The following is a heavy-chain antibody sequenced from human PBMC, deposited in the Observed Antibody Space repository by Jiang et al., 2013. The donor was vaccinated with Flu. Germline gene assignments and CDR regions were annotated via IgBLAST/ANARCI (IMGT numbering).Heavy chain of an antibody. J-gene: IGHJ6*02. V-gene: IGHV4-39*01. D-gene: IGHD6-19*01. CDR2: IYYSGST. CDR3: ARQDSSGWYGMDV. CDR1: GGSISSSSYY. Sequence: PGLVKPSETLSLTCTVSGGSISSSSYYWGWIRQPPGKGLEWIGSIYYSGSTYYNPSLKSRVTISVDTSKNQFSLKLSSVTAADTAVYYCARQDSSGWYGMDVWGQGTTVTVSS.